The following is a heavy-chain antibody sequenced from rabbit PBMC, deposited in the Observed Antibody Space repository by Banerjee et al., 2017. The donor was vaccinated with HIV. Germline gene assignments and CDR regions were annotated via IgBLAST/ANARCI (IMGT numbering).Heavy chain of an antibody. V-gene: IGHV1S45*01. CDR1: GFDFSSSYW. Sequence: QEQLEESGGGLVQPEGSLTLTCTASGFDFSSSYWICWVRQAPGKGLEWIACIYAGSSVGTYYASWAKGRFTISKTSSTTVTLQMTSLTAADTATYFCARDSDSSGWEFNLWGPGTLVTVS. CDR3: ARDSDSSGWEFNL. CDR2: IYAGSSVGT. D-gene: IGHD4-1*01. J-gene: IGHJ4*01.